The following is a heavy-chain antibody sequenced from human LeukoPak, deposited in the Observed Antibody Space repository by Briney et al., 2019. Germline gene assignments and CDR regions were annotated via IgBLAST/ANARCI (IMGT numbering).Heavy chain of an antibody. CDR1: GFTFSNAW. CDR3: AKGTYCSGGSCYSFPQDF. CDR2: ISYDGSNK. J-gene: IGHJ4*02. V-gene: IGHV3-30*18. D-gene: IGHD2-15*01. Sequence: PGGSLRLSCAASGFTFSNAWMSWVRQAPGKGLEWVAVISYDGSNKYYADSVKGRFTISRDNSKNTLYLQMNSLRAEDTAVYYCAKGTYCSGGSCYSFPQDFWGQGTLVTVSS.